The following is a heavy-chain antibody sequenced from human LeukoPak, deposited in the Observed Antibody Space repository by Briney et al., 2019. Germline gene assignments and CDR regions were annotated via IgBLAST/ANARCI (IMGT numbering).Heavy chain of an antibody. CDR1: GFTFSSYA. D-gene: IGHD5-12*01. CDR3: AKGGWLRTDLYYFDY. V-gene: IGHV3-23*01. J-gene: IGHJ4*02. CDR2: ISGSGGST. Sequence: GGSLRLSCAASGFTFSSYAMSWVRQAPGKGLEWVSAISGSGGSTYYADSVKGRFTISRDNSKNTLYLQMNNLRAEDTAVYYCAKGGWLRTDLYYFDYWGQGTLVTVSS.